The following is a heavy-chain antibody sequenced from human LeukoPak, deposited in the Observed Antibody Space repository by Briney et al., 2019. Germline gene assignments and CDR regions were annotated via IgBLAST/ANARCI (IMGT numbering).Heavy chain of an antibody. J-gene: IGHJ4*02. D-gene: IGHD6-19*01. V-gene: IGHV3-30*18. CDR1: GFTFSSYG. Sequence: GGSLRLSCAASGFTFSSYGMHWVRQAPGKGLEWVAVISYDGSNKYYADSVKGRFTISRDISKNTLYLQMNSLRAEDTAVYYCAKGIAVAGPVDYWGQGTLVTVSS. CDR2: ISYDGSNK. CDR3: AKGIAVAGPVDY.